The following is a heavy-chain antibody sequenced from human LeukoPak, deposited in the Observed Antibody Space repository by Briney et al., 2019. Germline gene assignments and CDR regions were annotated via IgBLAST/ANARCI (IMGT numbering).Heavy chain of an antibody. Sequence: GGSLRLSCAASGFTFSSYGMHWVRQAPGKGLEWVAFIRYDGSNKYYADSVKGRFTISRDNSKNTLYLQMNSLRAEDTAVYYCAKDPGVVPAGNWFDPWGQGTRVTVSS. V-gene: IGHV3-30*02. CDR3: AKDPGVVPAGNWFDP. D-gene: IGHD2-2*01. J-gene: IGHJ5*02. CDR2: IRYDGSNK. CDR1: GFTFSSYG.